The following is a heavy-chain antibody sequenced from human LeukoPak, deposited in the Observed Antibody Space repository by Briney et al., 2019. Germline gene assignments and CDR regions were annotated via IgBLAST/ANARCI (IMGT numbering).Heavy chain of an antibody. V-gene: IGHV4-61*01. D-gene: IGHD2-15*01. J-gene: IGHJ5*02. CDR3: ARIRGGWFDP. CDR1: GGSVSSGNYY. Sequence: SETLSLTCTVSGGSVSSGNYYWSWIRQPPGKGLEWAGYIYYSGSPSYNPSLKSRVTMSVDTSKNQFSLKLSSVTAADTAVYYCARIRGGWFDPWGQGTLVTVST. CDR2: IYYSGSP.